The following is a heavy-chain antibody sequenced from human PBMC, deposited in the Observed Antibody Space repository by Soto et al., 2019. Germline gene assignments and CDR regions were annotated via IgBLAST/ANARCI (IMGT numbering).Heavy chain of an antibody. CDR2: INNDGSET. V-gene: IGHV3-7*03. Sequence: EVHLAESEGGLVQPGGSLRLSCVASGFTFANYWMTWVRQAPGKEPERVANINNDGSETYYVDSVKGRFIISRDNTKNSLYLQMNSLRADDTAVSYCTRDRGWQTFDYWGQGTLVTVSS. D-gene: IGHD3-10*01. J-gene: IGHJ4*02. CDR1: GFTFANYW. CDR3: TRDRGWQTFDY.